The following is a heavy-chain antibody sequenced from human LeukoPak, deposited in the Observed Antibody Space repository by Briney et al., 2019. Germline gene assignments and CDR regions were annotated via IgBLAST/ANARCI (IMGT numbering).Heavy chain of an antibody. J-gene: IGHJ4*02. Sequence: GGSLRLSCAASGFTFSSYAMSWVRQAPGKGLEWVSAISGSGGSTYYADSVKGRFTISRDNSKNTLYLQMNSLRAEDTAVYYCAKGLLYYYDSSGAYFDYWGQGTLVTVSS. D-gene: IGHD3-22*01. V-gene: IGHV3-23*01. CDR2: ISGSGGST. CDR1: GFTFSSYA. CDR3: AKGLLYYYDSSGAYFDY.